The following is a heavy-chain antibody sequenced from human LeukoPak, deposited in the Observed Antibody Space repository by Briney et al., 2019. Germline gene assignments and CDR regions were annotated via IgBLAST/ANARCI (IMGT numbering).Heavy chain of an antibody. CDR2: IYSGGST. CDR1: GFTVSSNY. J-gene: IGHJ4*02. CDR3: ARGGRDGYNLMLDY. Sequence: GGSLRLSCAASGFTVSSNYMSWVRQAPGKGLEWVSVIYSGGSTYYADSVKGRFTISRDNSKNTLYLQMNSLRAEDTAVYYCARGGRDGYNLMLDYWGQGTLVTVSS. V-gene: IGHV3-53*01. D-gene: IGHD5-24*01.